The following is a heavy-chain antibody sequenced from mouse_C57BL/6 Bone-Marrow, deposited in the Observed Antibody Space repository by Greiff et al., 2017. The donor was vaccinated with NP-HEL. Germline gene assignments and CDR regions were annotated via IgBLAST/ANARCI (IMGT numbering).Heavy chain of an antibody. Sequence: EVMLVESGAELVRPGASVKLSCTASGFNIKDDYMHWVKQRPEQGLEWIGWIDPENGDTEYASKFQGKATITADTSSNTAYLQLSSLTSEDTAVYYCTFYYDYAFAYWGQGTLVTVSA. CDR1: GFNIKDDY. J-gene: IGHJ3*01. CDR3: TFYYDYAFAY. V-gene: IGHV14-4*01. D-gene: IGHD2-4*01. CDR2: IDPENGDT.